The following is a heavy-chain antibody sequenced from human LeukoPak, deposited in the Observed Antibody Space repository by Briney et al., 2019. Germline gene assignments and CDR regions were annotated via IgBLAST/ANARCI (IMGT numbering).Heavy chain of an antibody. CDR2: INTNTGNP. J-gene: IGHJ6*02. CDR1: GYTFTSYA. CDR3: ASLIVDGYYYYGMDV. Sequence: WASVKVSCKASGYTFTSYAMNWVRQAPGQGLEWMGWINTNTGNPTHAQGFTGRFVFSLDTSVSTAYLQISSLKAEDTAVYYCASLIVDGYYYYGMDVWGQGTTVTVSS. D-gene: IGHD2-15*01. V-gene: IGHV7-4-1*02.